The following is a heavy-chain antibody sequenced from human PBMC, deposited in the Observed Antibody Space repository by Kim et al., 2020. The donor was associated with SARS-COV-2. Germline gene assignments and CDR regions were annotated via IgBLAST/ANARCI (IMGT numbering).Heavy chain of an antibody. D-gene: IGHD1-26*01. Sequence: FQGRVTMTRDTSISTAYMELSRLRSDDTAVYYCARDEFVVGATAGRPFDYWGQGTLVTVSS. V-gene: IGHV1-2*02. J-gene: IGHJ4*02. CDR3: ARDEFVVGATAGRPFDY.